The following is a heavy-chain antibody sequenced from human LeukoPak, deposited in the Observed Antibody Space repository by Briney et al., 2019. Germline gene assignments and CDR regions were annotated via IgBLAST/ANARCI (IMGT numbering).Heavy chain of an antibody. D-gene: IGHD3-16*02. V-gene: IGHV3-48*01. CDR3: ARDGGVWGNYRLFDF. J-gene: IGHJ4*02. CDR1: GFTFSTYS. Sequence: GESLRLSCAASGFTFSTYSMNWFRLAPGKGLLWVSYITSGSSTIYYADSVKGRSTITRDNAKDSLYLQMNSLRAEDRAVYYCARDGGVWGNYRLFDFWGQGTLVTVSS. CDR2: ITSGSSTI.